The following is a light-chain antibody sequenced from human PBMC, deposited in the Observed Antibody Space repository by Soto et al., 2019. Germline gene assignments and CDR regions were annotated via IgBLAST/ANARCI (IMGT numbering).Light chain of an antibody. J-gene: IGKJ2*01. Sequence: DIQMTQAPSSLSASVGDRVTITCRASQSISNYLKWYQQKPGKAPKLLIYAASSLQSGVPSRFSGSGSGTDFTLIISSLQPEDFATYYCQQSYSTPYTFGQGTKLEIK. CDR2: AAS. CDR3: QQSYSTPYT. CDR1: QSISNY. V-gene: IGKV1-39*01.